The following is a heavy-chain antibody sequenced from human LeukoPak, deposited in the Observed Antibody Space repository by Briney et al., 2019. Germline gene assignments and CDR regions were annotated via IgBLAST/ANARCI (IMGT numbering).Heavy chain of an antibody. D-gene: IGHD3-10*01. Sequence: GQSLRLSCAVSGFSFSSYAMSWVRQAPEKGLEWVSAISGSGGSTYYADSVKGRFTISRDNSKNTLYLQMNSLRAEDTAVYYCAKMGDYYGSIHSFDYWGQGTLVTVSS. J-gene: IGHJ4*02. CDR1: GFSFSSYA. V-gene: IGHV3-23*01. CDR3: AKMGDYYGSIHSFDY. CDR2: ISGSGGST.